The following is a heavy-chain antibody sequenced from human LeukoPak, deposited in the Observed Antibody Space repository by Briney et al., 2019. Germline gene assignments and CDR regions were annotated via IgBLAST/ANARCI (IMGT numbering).Heavy chain of an antibody. J-gene: IGHJ4*02. D-gene: IGHD6-19*01. CDR1: GFTFLNYV. CDR2: ISDNGGNT. V-gene: IGHV3-23*01. Sequence: TGGSLRLSCAASGFTFLNYVMSWVRQAPGKGLEWVSSISDNGGNTYYADSVKGRFTISRDNSKNTLYLQMNSLRAEDTAVYYCAKAGLAVAVYFDYWGQGTLVTVSS. CDR3: AKAGLAVAVYFDY.